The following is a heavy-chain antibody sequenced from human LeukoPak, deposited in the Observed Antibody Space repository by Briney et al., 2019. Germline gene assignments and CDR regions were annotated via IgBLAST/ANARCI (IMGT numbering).Heavy chain of an antibody. D-gene: IGHD2-15*01. V-gene: IGHV3-9*03. CDR2: ISYNGGTI. CDR3: AKDGCSGGGCYGRSALDI. J-gene: IGHJ3*02. CDR1: GFTLNDYA. Sequence: PGGSLRLSCAVSGFTLNDYAMHWVRQAPGKGLEWVSGISYNGGTIGFADSVKGRFTISRDNAKNSLYLQMNSLRAEDMALYYCAKDGCSGGGCYGRSALDIWGQGTMVTVSS.